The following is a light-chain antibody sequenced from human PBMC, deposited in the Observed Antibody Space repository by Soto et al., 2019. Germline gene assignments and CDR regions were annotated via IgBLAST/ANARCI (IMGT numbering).Light chain of an antibody. CDR3: SSFRSTSTLPYV. V-gene: IGLV2-14*01. CDR2: EVT. J-gene: IGLJ1*01. CDR1: SSDVGGYDY. Sequence: QSALTQPASVSGSPGQSITISCTGTSSDVGGYDYVSWYQQHPGKAPKLTIFEVTNRPSGVSNRFSGSKSGNTASLTISGLRAEDEADYYCSSFRSTSTLPYVFGTGTKLTVL.